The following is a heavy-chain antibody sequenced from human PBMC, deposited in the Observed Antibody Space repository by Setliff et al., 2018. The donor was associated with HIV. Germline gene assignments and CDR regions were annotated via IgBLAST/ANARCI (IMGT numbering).Heavy chain of an antibody. Sequence: KPSETLSLTCTVSGDSISSSSYYWSWIRQPPGKGLEWIGYISTSGSTKYNPSLKSRVTILFGPSKNQFSLRLSSVTAADTAVDYCAGHSDFWSEDAFDIWGQGTMVTVSS. J-gene: IGHJ3*02. CDR1: GDSISSSSYY. CDR3: AGHSDFWSEDAFDI. CDR2: ISTSGST. V-gene: IGHV4-61*05. D-gene: IGHD3-3*01.